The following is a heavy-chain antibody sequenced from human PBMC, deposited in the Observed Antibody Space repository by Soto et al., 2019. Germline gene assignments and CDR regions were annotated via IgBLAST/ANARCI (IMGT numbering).Heavy chain of an antibody. V-gene: IGHV3-23*01. CDR3: AKGCSGGSCYGMFDY. Sequence: GSLRLSCAASGFTFSSYAMSWVRQAPGKGLEWVSAISGSGGSTYYADSVKGRFTISRDNSKNTLYLQMNSLRAEDTAVYYCAKGCSGGSCYGMFDYWGQGTLVTVSS. CDR2: ISGSGGST. D-gene: IGHD2-15*01. J-gene: IGHJ4*02. CDR1: GFTFSSYA.